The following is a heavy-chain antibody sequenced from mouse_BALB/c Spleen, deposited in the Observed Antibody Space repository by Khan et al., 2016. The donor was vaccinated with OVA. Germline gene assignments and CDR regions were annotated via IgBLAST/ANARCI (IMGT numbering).Heavy chain of an antibody. CDR2: VSDGGNDT. D-gene: IGHD1-2*01. CDR3: TRGGYGSGFAY. V-gene: IGHV5-4*02. J-gene: IGHJ3*01. Sequence: EVELVGSGGGLVKPGGSLKLSCAASGFTFSDYYMYWVRQTPEKRLEWVATVSDGGNDTSYPDSVKGRFTISRDNAKNNLYLQMNSLKSEDTAIXYCTRGGYGSGFAYWGQGTLVTVSA. CDR1: GFTFSDYY.